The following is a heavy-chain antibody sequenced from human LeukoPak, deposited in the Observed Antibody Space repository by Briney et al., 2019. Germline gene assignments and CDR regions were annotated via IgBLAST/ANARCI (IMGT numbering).Heavy chain of an antibody. Sequence: GGSLRLSCAASGFTFSSYEMNWVRQAPGKGLEWVSYISSSGSTIYYADSVKGRFTISRDNAKNSLYLQMNSLRAEDTAVYYCAKDSYSGSYLADFDYWGQGTLVTVSS. D-gene: IGHD1-26*01. J-gene: IGHJ4*02. V-gene: IGHV3-48*03. CDR3: AKDSYSGSYLADFDY. CDR2: ISSSGSTI. CDR1: GFTFSSYE.